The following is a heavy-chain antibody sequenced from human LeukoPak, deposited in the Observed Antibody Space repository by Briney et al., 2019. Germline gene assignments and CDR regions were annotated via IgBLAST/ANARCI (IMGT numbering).Heavy chain of an antibody. CDR1: GYTFTSYG. CDR3: ARVWGVTDFYDSRGAFDI. Sequence: GASVKVSCKASGYTFTSYGISWVRQAPGQGLEWMGWISAYNGNTNYAQKLQGRVTMTTDTSTSTAYMELRSLRSDDTAVYYCARVWGVTDFYDSRGAFDIWGQGTMVTVSS. CDR2: ISAYNGNT. J-gene: IGHJ3*02. D-gene: IGHD3-22*01. V-gene: IGHV1-18*01.